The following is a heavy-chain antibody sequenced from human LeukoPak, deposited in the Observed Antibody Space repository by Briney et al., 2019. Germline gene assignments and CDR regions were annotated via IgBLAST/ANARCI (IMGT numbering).Heavy chain of an antibody. J-gene: IGHJ4*02. V-gene: IGHV3-21*01. CDR3: GLQLRGY. CDR2: IGSSNSYI. D-gene: IGHD5-24*01. CDR1: GFTFSSYA. Sequence: AGGSLRLSCAASGFTFSSYAMSWVRQAPGKGLEWVSSIGSSNSYIYYADSVKGRFTISRDNAKNSLYLQMNSLRAEDTAVYYCGLQLRGYWGQGTLVTVSS.